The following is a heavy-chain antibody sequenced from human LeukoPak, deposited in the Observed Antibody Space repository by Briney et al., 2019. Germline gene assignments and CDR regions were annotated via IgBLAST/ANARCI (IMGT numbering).Heavy chain of an antibody. CDR3: AKRSGIVGIKGDYFDY. V-gene: IGHV3-23*01. D-gene: IGHD1-26*01. CDR2: ISGSGGST. CDR1: GFTFSSYA. Sequence: GGSLRLSCAASGFTFSSYAMSWVRQAPGKGLEWVSAISGSGGSTYYADSVKGRFTISRDNSKNTLYLQMNSLRAEDTAVYYCAKRSGIVGIKGDYFDYWGQGTLVTVSS. J-gene: IGHJ4*02.